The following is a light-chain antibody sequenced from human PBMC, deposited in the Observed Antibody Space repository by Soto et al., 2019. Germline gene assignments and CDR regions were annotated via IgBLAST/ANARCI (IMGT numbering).Light chain of an antibody. CDR1: SSNIGAGYD. J-gene: IGLJ2*01. Sequence: QSVLTQPPSVSAVPGQRVTISCTGTSSNIGAGYDVHWYQQLPGAAPKLLIYGNINRPSGGPDRFSASKSGTSASLAITGLQAEDEADYYCQSYDSSLSGSRVFGGGTKLTVL. CDR2: GNI. V-gene: IGLV1-40*01. CDR3: QSYDSSLSGSRV.